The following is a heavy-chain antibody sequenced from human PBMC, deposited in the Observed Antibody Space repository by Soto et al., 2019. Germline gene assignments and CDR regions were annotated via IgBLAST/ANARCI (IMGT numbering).Heavy chain of an antibody. V-gene: IGHV4-34*01. Sequence: SYTLSLTCAVYGGSFSGYYWNWIRQPPGKGLEWIGEIDHSGYTNYNPSLKSRVTISVDTSKNQFSLRLTSATAADTAVYYCARVRDWFEPWGQGTLVTVSS. CDR1: GGSFSGYY. J-gene: IGHJ5*02. CDR3: ARVRDWFEP. CDR2: IDHSGYT. D-gene: IGHD3-3*01.